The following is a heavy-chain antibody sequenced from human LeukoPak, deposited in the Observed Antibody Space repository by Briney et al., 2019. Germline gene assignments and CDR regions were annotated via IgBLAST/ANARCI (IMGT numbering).Heavy chain of an antibody. CDR1: GYSFSDYY. J-gene: IGHJ5*02. D-gene: IGHD5-12*01. Sequence: GASVKVSCKASGYSFSDYYIHWLRQAPGQGLEWMGWINPDSGGTNYARRFQGRVTMTRDTSITTVYMELSRLRSDDTAVFYCTREARAGNWFDPWGQGTPVIVSS. V-gene: IGHV1-2*02. CDR3: TREARAGNWFDP. CDR2: INPDSGGT.